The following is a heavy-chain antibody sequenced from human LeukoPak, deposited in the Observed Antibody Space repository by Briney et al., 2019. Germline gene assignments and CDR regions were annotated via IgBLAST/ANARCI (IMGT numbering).Heavy chain of an antibody. CDR1: GFTFSSYA. Sequence: QTGGSLRLSCAASGFTFSSYAMSWVRQAPGKGLEWVSAISGSGGSTYYADSVKGRFTISRDNSKNTLYLQMNSLRAEDTAVYYCAKDPANWNYGNWFDPWGQGTLVTVSS. D-gene: IGHD1-7*01. J-gene: IGHJ5*02. CDR2: ISGSGGST. CDR3: AKDPANWNYGNWFDP. V-gene: IGHV3-23*01.